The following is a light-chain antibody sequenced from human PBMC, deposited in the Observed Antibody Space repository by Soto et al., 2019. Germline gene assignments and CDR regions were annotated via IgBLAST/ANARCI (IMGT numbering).Light chain of an antibody. J-gene: IGLJ2*01. CDR2: EVS. V-gene: IGLV2-8*01. CDR1: SSDVGGYNY. CDR3: SSYAGSNNLV. Sequence: QSALTQPPSASGSPGQSVTISCTGTSSDVGGYNYVSWYQQHPGKAPKLMIYEVSKWPSGVPDRFSGFKSGNTASLTVSGLQAEVEADYYCSSYAGSNNLVFGGGTKLTVL.